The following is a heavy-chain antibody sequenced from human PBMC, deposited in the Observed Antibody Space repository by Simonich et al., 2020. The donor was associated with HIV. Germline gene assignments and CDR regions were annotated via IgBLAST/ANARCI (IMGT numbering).Heavy chain of an antibody. Sequence: GMHWVRQAAGKGLEWVAVISFDGSKKQYGDSVKGRFTISRDQSKNTLYLQMNSLRAEDTAVYYCARDRGMASRYFDYWGQGTLVTVSS. D-gene: IGHD6-6*01. CDR2: ISFDGSKK. J-gene: IGHJ4*02. V-gene: IGHV3-30*12. CDR1: G. CDR3: ARDRGMASRYFDY.